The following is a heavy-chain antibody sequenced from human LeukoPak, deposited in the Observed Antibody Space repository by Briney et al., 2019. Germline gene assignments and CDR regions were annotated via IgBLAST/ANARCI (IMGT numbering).Heavy chain of an antibody. J-gene: IGHJ4*02. CDR2: IYSGGST. D-gene: IGHD3-22*01. CDR3: AKDYHADYSDSRGW. Sequence: TGGSLRLSCAASGFTVSSNYMSWVRQAPGKGLEWVSVIYSGGSTYYADSVKGRFTISRDNSKDTLYLQMNNLRAEDTAVYYCAKDYHADYSDSRGWWGQGTLVTVSS. CDR1: GFTVSSNY. V-gene: IGHV3-53*01.